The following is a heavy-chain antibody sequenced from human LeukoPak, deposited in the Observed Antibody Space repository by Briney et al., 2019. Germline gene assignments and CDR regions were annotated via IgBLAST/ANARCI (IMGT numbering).Heavy chain of an antibody. D-gene: IGHD2-21*02. CDR1: GGSFSGYY. V-gene: IGHV4-34*01. CDR2: INHSGST. CDR3: ARLGRPHIVVVTAFSGMDV. Sequence: SETLSLTCAVYGGSFSGYYWSWIRQPPGKGLEWIGEINHSGSTNYNPSLKSRVTISVDTSKNQFSLKLSSVTAADTAVYYCARLGRPHIVVVTAFSGMDVWGQGTTVTVSS. J-gene: IGHJ6*02.